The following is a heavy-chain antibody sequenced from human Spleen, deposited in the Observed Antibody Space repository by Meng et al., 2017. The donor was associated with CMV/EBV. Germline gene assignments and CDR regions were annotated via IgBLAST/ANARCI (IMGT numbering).Heavy chain of an antibody. V-gene: IGHV1-8*03. Sequence: ASVKVSCKASGYSFTGYSVHWVRQAPGQGLEWLGWMNPNSGNTGYAQKFQGRVTITRNTSISTAYMELSSLRSEDTAVYYCARGPEGWGGSYADYWGQGTLVTVSS. D-gene: IGHD1-26*01. CDR1: GYSFTGYS. CDR3: ARGPEGWGGSYADY. CDR2: MNPNSGNT. J-gene: IGHJ4*02.